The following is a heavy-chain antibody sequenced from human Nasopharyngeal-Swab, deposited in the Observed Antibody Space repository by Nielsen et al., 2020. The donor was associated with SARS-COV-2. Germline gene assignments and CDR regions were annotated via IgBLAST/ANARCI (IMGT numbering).Heavy chain of an antibody. Sequence: GESLKISCAASGFTFSSYEMNWVRQAPGKGLEWVSTISASGTTNYVDSVKGRFTISRDNSKSTLYLQMDSLRTEDTAVYYCARGQACDYWGQGTLVTVSS. CDR2: ISASGTT. V-gene: IGHV3-23*01. D-gene: IGHD3-10*01. CDR1: GFTFSSYE. CDR3: ARGQACDY. J-gene: IGHJ4*02.